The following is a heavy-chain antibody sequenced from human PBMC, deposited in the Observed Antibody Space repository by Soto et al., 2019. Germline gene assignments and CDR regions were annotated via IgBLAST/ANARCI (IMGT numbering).Heavy chain of an antibody. J-gene: IGHJ4*02. V-gene: IGHV1-24*01. CDR1: GYTLTELS. CDR2: FDPEDGET. D-gene: IGHD4-4*01. Sequence: ASVKVSCKVSGYTLTELSMHWVRQAPGKGLEWMGGFDPEDGETIYAQKFQGRVTMTEDTSTDTAYMELSSLRSEDTAVYYCAKGRRTVTAYFFDYWGQGTLVTVSS. CDR3: AKGRRTVTAYFFDY.